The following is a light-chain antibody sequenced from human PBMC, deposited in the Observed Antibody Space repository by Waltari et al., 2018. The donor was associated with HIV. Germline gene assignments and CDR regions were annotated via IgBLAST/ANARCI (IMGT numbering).Light chain of an antibody. CDR2: GAS. CDR3: QQYNNWPPWT. V-gene: IGKV3-15*01. Sequence: EIVMTQSPATLSVSPGERATLPCRASQSVSSNLAWYQQKPGQAPRLLIYGASTRATGIPARFSGSGSGTEFTLTISSLQSEDSVVYYCQQYNNWPPWTFGQGTKVEIK. CDR1: QSVSSN. J-gene: IGKJ1*01.